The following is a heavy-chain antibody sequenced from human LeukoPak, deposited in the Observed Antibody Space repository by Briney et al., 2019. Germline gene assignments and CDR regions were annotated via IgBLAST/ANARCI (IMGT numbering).Heavy chain of an antibody. D-gene: IGHD3-22*01. Sequence: GGSLRLSCAASGFTFSSYGMNWVRQAPGKGLEWVSGISGSGISTYYADSVKGRFTISRDNSKNTLYLQMNSLRAEDTAVYYCAKGYYYDSSGYPYGGAFDIWGQGTMVTASS. CDR1: GFTFSSYG. CDR2: ISGSGIST. CDR3: AKGYYYDSSGYPYGGAFDI. V-gene: IGHV3-23*01. J-gene: IGHJ3*02.